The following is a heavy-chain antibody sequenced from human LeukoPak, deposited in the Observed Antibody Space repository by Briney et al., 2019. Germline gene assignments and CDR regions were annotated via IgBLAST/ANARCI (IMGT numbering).Heavy chain of an antibody. J-gene: IGHJ4*02. CDR1: GFSLSTSGVG. Sequence: SGPTLVKPTQTPTLTCTFSGFSLSTSGVGVGWIRQPPGQALEWLALIYWDDDKRYSPSLKGRLTITKDTPKNLVVLTMTNMDPVDTATYYCAHGTTSSPVDYWGQGTLVTVSS. CDR2: IYWDDDK. V-gene: IGHV2-5*02. CDR3: AHGTTSSPVDY. D-gene: IGHD1-1*01.